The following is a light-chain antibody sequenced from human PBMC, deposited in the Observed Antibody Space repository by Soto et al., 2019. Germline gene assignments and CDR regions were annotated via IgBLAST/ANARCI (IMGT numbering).Light chain of an antibody. V-gene: IGLV2-14*02. CDR2: EGS. J-gene: IGLJ3*02. CDR1: SSDVGNYNL. CDR3: SSYSTATSPQWV. Sequence: QSALTQPASVSESPGQSITISCTGTSSDVGNYNLVSWYQQHPGKAPKLMIYEGSKRPSGVSNRFSASKSGNTASLTISGLQAEDEADYYCSSYSTATSPQWVFGGGTKLTVL.